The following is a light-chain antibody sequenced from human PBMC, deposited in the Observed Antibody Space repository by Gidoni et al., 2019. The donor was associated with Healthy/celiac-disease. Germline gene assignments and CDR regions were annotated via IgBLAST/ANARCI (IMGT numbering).Light chain of an antibody. V-gene: IGKV3-15*01. CDR3: QQYNNWPPLIT. CDR1: QSVSSN. J-gene: IGKJ5*01. CDR2: GAS. Sequence: EIVMTQSPATLSVSPGERATLSCRASQSVSSNLAWYQQKPSQAPRLLIYGASTRATGIPARFSGSGSGTEFTLTISSLQSEDVAVYYCQQYNNWPPLITFGQXTRLEIK.